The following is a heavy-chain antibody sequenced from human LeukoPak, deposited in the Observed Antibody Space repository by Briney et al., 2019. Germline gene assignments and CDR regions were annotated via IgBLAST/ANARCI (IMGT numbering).Heavy chain of an antibody. D-gene: IGHD3-10*02. Sequence: GGSLRLSCAASKFTFGYYYMTWIRQAPGKGLEWVSYISSSGSTIYYADSVKGRFTISRDNAKNSLYLQMNSLRAEDTAVYYCAELGITMIGGVWGKGTTVTISS. V-gene: IGHV3-11*04. CDR3: AELGITMIGGV. CDR1: KFTFGYYY. J-gene: IGHJ6*04. CDR2: ISSSGSTI.